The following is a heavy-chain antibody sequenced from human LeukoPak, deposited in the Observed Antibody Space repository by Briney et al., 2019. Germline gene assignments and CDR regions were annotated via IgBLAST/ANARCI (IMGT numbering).Heavy chain of an antibody. J-gene: IGHJ3*02. CDR3: AREGSDSDAFDI. V-gene: IGHV3-74*01. D-gene: IGHD6-6*01. Sequence: GGSLRLSCAASGFTFSTYWIHWLRQTPEKGLVWVSRISSDGSRTTYADSVKGRFTISRDNAKNTVYLQMNSLRAEDTAVYYCAREGSDSDAFDIWGQGTMVTVSS. CDR1: GFTFSTYW. CDR2: ISSDGSRT.